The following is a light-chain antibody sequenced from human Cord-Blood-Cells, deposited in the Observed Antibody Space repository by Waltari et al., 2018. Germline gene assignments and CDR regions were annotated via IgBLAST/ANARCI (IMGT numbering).Light chain of an antibody. CDR3: MQGTHWYT. V-gene: IGKV2-30*02. CDR2: KVS. CDR1: QSLVHSDGNTY. J-gene: IGKJ2*01. Sequence: DVVMTQSPLSLPVTLGQPASISCRSSQSLVHSDGNTYLNWFQQRPGQSPRRLSYKVSNRDSGVPDRFSGSGSGTDFTLKISRVEAEDVGVYYCMQGTHWYTFGQGTKLEIK.